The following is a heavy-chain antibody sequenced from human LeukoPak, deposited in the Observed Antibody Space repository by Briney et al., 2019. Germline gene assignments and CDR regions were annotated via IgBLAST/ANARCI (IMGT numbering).Heavy chain of an antibody. CDR1: GYSISSGHY. CDR3: ARGVYDSSGYYCDY. Sequence: SETLSLTCTVSGYSISSGHYWGWIRQPPGKGLEWIGSIYHSGSTYYNLSLKSRVTLSVDTSKNQFSLKLSSVSAADTAVYYCARGVYDSSGYYCDYWGQGTLVTVSS. CDR2: IYHSGST. J-gene: IGHJ4*02. V-gene: IGHV4-38-2*02. D-gene: IGHD3-22*01.